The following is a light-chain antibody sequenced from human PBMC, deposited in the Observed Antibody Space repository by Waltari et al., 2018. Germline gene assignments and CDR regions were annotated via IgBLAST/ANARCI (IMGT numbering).Light chain of an antibody. CDR3: QHYVRLPAT. CDR2: GAS. CDR1: QSVGRS. V-gene: IGKV3-20*01. Sequence: CLASQSVGRSLAWYQQKPGRAPRLLIFGASSRATGIPDRFSGSGSGTDFSLTISRLEPEDFAVYYCQHYVRLPATFGQGTKVEIK. J-gene: IGKJ1*01.